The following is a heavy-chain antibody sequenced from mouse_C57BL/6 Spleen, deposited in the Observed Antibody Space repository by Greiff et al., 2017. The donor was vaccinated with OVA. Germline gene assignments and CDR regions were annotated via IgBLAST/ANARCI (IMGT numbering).Heavy chain of an antibody. CDR2: ISYDGSN. V-gene: IGHV3-6*01. Sequence: DVKLQESGPGLVKPSQSLSLTCSVTGYSITSGYYWNWIRQFPGNKLEWMGYISYDGSNNYNPSLKNRISITRDTSKNQFFLKLNSVTTEDTATYYCARERDYSLYYYAMDYWGQGTSVTVSS. D-gene: IGHD2-12*01. J-gene: IGHJ4*01. CDR1: GYSITSGYY. CDR3: ARERDYSLYYYAMDY.